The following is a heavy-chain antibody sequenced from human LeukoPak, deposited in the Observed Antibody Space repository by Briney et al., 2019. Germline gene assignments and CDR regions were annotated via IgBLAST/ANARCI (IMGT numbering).Heavy chain of an antibody. V-gene: IGHV1-2*02. J-gene: IGHJ4*02. CDR3: ARDRTTVTIFDY. D-gene: IGHD4-17*01. CDR2: INPNSGVT. Sequence: ASVKVSCKASGYTFINYYIHWVRQAPGQGLEWLACINPNSGVTNYAQNLQGRATMTTDTSINTVYMELNRLRSDDTAVYFCARDRTTVTIFDYWGQGTLVTVSS. CDR1: GYTFINYY.